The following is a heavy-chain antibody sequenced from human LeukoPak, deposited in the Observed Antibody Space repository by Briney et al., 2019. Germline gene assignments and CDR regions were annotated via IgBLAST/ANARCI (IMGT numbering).Heavy chain of an antibody. J-gene: IGHJ4*02. CDR3: ARLASDQDFDF. CDR2: INPNSGGT. CDR1: GYTFTGYS. Sequence: ASVKVSCKASGYTFTGYSMHWVRQAPGQGLEWMGWINPNSGGTKYARKFQGRVTMTRDTSINTAYMELSRLRSDDTAVYYCARLASDQDFDFWGQGTLVTVSS. V-gene: IGHV1-2*02. D-gene: IGHD5-12*01.